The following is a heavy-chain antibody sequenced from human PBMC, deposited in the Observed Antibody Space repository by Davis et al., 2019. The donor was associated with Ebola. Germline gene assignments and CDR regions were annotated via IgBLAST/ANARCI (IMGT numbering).Heavy chain of an antibody. CDR2: ISGYSGNT. Sequence: ASVKVSCKASGYTFTGYYLHWVRQAPGQGLEWMGWISGYSGNTNYAQKFQGRVTMTTDTSTTTAYMELRSLRSDDTAVYYCAFNRGYGVWFDPWGQGTQVTVSS. V-gene: IGHV1-18*04. CDR1: GYTFTGYY. D-gene: IGHD3-3*01. CDR3: AFNRGYGVWFDP. J-gene: IGHJ5*02.